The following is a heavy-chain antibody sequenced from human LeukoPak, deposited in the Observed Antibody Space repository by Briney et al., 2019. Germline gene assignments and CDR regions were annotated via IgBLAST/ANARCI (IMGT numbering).Heavy chain of an antibody. CDR1: GGSISSSSYY. Sequence: SETLSLTCTVSGGSISSSSYYWGWIRQPPGKGLEWIGSIYYSASTYYNPSLKSRVTISVDTSKNQFSLKLSSVTAADTAVYYCARTVAGKLVFDYWGQGTLVTVSS. CDR3: ARTVAGKLVFDY. V-gene: IGHV4-39*07. J-gene: IGHJ4*02. CDR2: IYYSAST. D-gene: IGHD6-19*01.